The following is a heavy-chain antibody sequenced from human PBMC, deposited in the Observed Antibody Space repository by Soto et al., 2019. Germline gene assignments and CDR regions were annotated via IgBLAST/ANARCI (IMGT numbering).Heavy chain of an antibody. CDR2: ISWNSGSI. V-gene: IGHV3-9*01. CDR3: AKDTPPSA. J-gene: IGHJ5*02. Sequence: GGSLRLSCAASGFTFDDYAMHWVRQAPGKGLEWVSGISWNSGSIGYADSVKGRFTISRDNAKNSLYLQKNSLRAEDTALYYCAKDTPPSAWGQGTLVTVSS. D-gene: IGHD6-6*01. CDR1: GFTFDDYA.